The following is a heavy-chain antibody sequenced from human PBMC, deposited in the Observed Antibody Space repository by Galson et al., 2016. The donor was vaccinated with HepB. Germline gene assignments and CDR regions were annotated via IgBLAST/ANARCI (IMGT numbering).Heavy chain of an antibody. Sequence: SLRLSCAASGLSFGTYSMTRVRQPPGQGLEWVSSISAAGGTTYFADSVKGRFTISRDNSKNELYLQMTGLRAEDTALYYCATMFYYYDSGFDRVDAFDMWGQGTLVTVSS. CDR2: ISAAGGTT. J-gene: IGHJ3*02. V-gene: IGHV3-23*01. CDR1: GLSFGTYS. CDR3: ATMFYYYDSGFDRVDAFDM. D-gene: IGHD3-22*01.